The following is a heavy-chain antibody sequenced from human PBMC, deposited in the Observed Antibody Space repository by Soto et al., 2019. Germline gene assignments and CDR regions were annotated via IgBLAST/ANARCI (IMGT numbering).Heavy chain of an antibody. D-gene: IGHD6-13*01. CDR3: ARDGGDSSSHGGNNLFDP. V-gene: IGHV4-59*11. Sequence: SATLSLTCPGSGGYLRSHYWSWLRHPTGKGLEWIGYIYYSGSTNYNPSLKSRVTISVDTSKNQFSLKLSSVTAADTAVYYCARDGGDSSSHGGNNLFDPWGQGTRVTVSA. CDR2: IYYSGST. CDR1: GGYLRSHY. J-gene: IGHJ5*02.